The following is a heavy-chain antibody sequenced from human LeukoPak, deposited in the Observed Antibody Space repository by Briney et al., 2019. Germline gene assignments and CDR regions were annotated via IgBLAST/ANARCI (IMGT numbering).Heavy chain of an antibody. V-gene: IGHV3-7*01. Sequence: GSLRLSCAASGFTFSSYWMSWVRQAPGKVLEWVANIKQDGSEKYYVDSVRGRFTISRDNAKNSLYLQMNSLRAEDTAVYYCARDIRFLEWLFKNTFDYLSQGTLVTVSS. CDR3: ARDIRFLEWLFKNTFDY. CDR1: GFTFSSYW. CDR2: IKQDGSEK. J-gene: IGHJ4*02. D-gene: IGHD3-3*01.